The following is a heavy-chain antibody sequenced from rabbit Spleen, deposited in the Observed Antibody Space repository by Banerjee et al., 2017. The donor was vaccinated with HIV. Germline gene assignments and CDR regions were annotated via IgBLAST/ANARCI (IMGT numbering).Heavy chain of an antibody. CDR2: IYTGNSKT. V-gene: IGHV1S40*01. J-gene: IGHJ4*01. Sequence: EFGGDLVKPGASLTLTCTASGFSFSNGYDMCWVRKAPGKGLEWIACIYTGNSKTYYANWAKGRFTISKTSSTTVTLQMTSLTVADTATYFCARDAGSGPYIDGYFNLWGQGTLVTVS. CDR1: GFSFSNGYD. CDR3: ARDAGSGPYIDGYFNL. D-gene: IGHD8-1*01.